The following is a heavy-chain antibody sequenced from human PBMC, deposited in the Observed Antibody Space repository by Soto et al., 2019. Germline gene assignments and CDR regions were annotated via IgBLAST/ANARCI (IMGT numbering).Heavy chain of an antibody. V-gene: IGHV1-69*01. CDR1: GGFFSSNA. D-gene: IGHD5-18*01. J-gene: IGHJ4*02. Sequence: QVQLVQSGAEVKKPGSSVKVSCQASGGFFSSNAISWVRQAPGQGLEWMGGILPIFHTTHYAQKFQGRVTITADESTSTAYMELSSLKSEDTALYYRATGGRGYSSAPRFYFEYWGQGTLVPVSS. CDR2: ILPIFHTT. CDR3: ATGGRGYSSAPRFYFEY.